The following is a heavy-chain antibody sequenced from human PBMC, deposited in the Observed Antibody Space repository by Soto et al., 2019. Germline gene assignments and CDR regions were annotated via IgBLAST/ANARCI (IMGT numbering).Heavy chain of an antibody. CDR3: ARDPGGCYGCNCYLDHYYVMDV. CDR2: IIPIFGSA. CDR1: GGTFSSYG. V-gene: IGHV1-69*01. D-gene: IGHD2-15*01. J-gene: IGHJ6*02. Sequence: SVKGSCKASGGTFSSYGISWVRQAPGQGLEWMGGIIPIFGSANYAQKFQDRVTITSDESTGTAYMDMSSLRSEDTAVHYCARDPGGCYGCNCYLDHYYVMDVPGQGSTVTVSS.